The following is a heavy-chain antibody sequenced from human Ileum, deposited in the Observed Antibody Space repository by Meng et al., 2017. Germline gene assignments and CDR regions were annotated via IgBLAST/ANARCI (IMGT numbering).Heavy chain of an antibody. CDR1: GGSISSYY. J-gene: IGHJ4*02. Sequence: SETLSLTCTVSGGSISSYYWSWIRQLPGKGLEWIGYIYYFGRPNYNPSLKGRVTISVDTSKNQFSLKVSSVTPADTAVYYCARVGGSYEPPIDYWGQGTLVTVSS. CDR3: ARVGGSYEPPIDY. CDR2: IYYFGRP. D-gene: IGHD5-18*01. V-gene: IGHV4-59*01.